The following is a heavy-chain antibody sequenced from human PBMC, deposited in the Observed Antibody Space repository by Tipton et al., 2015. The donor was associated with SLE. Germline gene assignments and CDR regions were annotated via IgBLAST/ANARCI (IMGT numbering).Heavy chain of an antibody. V-gene: IGHV4-34*01. D-gene: IGHD5-24*01. J-gene: IGHJ4*02. Sequence: TLSLTCAVYGVSFSGHYWNWIRQAPGKGLEWIGEINHSGSSNYNPSLKSRVTISVDTSKNQFSLKLTSVTAADTAVYYCAIGRDGYNVDFWGQGTLVTVSS. CDR1: GVSFSGHY. CDR2: INHSGSS. CDR3: AIGRDGYNVDF.